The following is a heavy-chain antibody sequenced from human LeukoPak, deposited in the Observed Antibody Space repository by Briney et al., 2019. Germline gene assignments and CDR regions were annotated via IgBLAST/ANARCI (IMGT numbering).Heavy chain of an antibody. D-gene: IGHD3-22*01. Sequence: SETLTFTCAVSGGSISSSNWWSWVRQPPGKGLEWIGEIYHSGSTNYNPSLKSRVTISVDKSKNQFSLKLSSVTAADTAVYYCARLLMTYYYDSSGYYYDYYYYYGMDVWGQGTTVTVSS. J-gene: IGHJ6*02. CDR1: GGSISSSNW. CDR3: ARLLMTYYYDSSGYYYDYYYYYGMDV. V-gene: IGHV4-4*02. CDR2: IYHSGST.